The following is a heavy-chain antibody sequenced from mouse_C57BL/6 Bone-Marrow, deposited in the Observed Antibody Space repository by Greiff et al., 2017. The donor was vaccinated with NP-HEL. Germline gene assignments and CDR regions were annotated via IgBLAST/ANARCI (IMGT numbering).Heavy chain of an antibody. CDR2: ISYDGSN. V-gene: IGHV3-6*01. CDR1: GYSITSGYY. D-gene: IGHD4-1*01. J-gene: IGHJ2*01. CDR3: AREGLTGTEYVDY. Sequence: VQLKESGPGLVKPSQSLSLTCSVTGYSITSGYYWNWIRQFPVNKLEWMGYISYDGSNNSNPSLKNRISITRDTSKNQFFLKLNSVTTEDTATYYCAREGLTGTEYVDYWGQGTTLTVSS.